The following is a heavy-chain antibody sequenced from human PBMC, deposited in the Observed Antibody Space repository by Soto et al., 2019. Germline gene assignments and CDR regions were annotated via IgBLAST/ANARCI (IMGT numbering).Heavy chain of an antibody. CDR2: TRNKANSYTT. D-gene: IGHD6-19*01. V-gene: IGHV3-72*01. Sequence: EVQLVESGGGLVQPGGSLRLSCAASGFTFSDHYMDWVRQAPGKGLEWVGRTRNKANSYTTEYAASVKGRFTISRDDSKNSLYLQMNSLKTEDTAVYYCARDRVSPYSSGWYHRSDYYYGMDVWGQGTTVTVSS. CDR3: ARDRVSPYSSGWYHRSDYYYGMDV. CDR1: GFTFSDHY. J-gene: IGHJ6*02.